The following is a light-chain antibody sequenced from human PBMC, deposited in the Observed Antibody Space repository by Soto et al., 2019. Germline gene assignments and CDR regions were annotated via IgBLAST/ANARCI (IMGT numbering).Light chain of an antibody. Sequence: DIVMTQSPDSLAVSLGERATVNCKSSQSVLYSSNNKNYLAWYQQKPGQPPQLIIYWASTRESGVPDRFSGSGSGTDFTLTISSLQAEDVAVYYCQQYYSTPLTFGGGTKVDIK. CDR1: QSVLYSSNNKNY. J-gene: IGKJ4*01. CDR3: QQYYSTPLT. V-gene: IGKV4-1*01. CDR2: WAS.